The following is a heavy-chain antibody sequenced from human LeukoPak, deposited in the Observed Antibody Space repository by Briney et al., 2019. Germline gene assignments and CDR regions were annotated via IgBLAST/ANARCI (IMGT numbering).Heavy chain of an antibody. CDR2: IRYDGSNK. CDR3: AKDPSDIVIVPGAPRFDY. CDR1: GFTFSSYG. V-gene: IGHV3-30*02. J-gene: IGHJ4*02. Sequence: GGSLRLSCSASGFTFSSYGMHWVRQAPGKGLEWVTFIRYDGSNKDYADSVKGRFTISRDNSKNTLYLQMNSLRVEDTAVYYCAKDPSDIVIVPGAPRFDYWGQGNLVTVSS. D-gene: IGHD2-2*01.